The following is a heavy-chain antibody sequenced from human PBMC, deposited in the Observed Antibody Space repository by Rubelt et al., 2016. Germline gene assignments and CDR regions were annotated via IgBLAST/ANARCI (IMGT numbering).Heavy chain of an antibody. CDR2: IYYSGST. CDR1: GGSISSSSYY. Sequence: QLQLQESGPGLVKPSETLSLTCTVSGGSISSSSYYWGWIRQPPGKGLEWIGSIYYSGSTYYNPSLKSRVTISVETSKNQFSLKLSSVTAADTAVYYCARQGRDGYNWGGYYFDYWGQGTLVTVSS. CDR3: ARQGRDGYNWGGYYFDY. J-gene: IGHJ4*02. V-gene: IGHV4-39*01. D-gene: IGHD5-24*01.